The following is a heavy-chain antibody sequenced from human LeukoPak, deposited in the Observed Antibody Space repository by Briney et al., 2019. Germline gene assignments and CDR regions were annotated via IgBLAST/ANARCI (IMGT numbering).Heavy chain of an antibody. CDR2: MNPNSGNT. D-gene: IGHD3-10*01. CDR1: GYTFTSYG. V-gene: IGHV1-8*02. J-gene: IGHJ4*02. Sequence: ASVKVSCKASGYTFTSYGISWVRQAPVQGLEWMGWMNPNSGNTGYAQKFQGRVTMTRNTSISTAYMELSSLRSEDTAVYYCARGGFWDYYGSGSYNDYWGQGTLVTVSS. CDR3: ARGGFWDYYGSGSYNDY.